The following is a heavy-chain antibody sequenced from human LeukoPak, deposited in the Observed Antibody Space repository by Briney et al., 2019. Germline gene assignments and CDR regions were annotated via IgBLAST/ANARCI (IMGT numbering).Heavy chain of an antibody. CDR1: GFTFSDHY. Sequence: PGGSLRLSCAASGFTFSDHYMDWVRQAPGEGLEWVSGISGGGGSTYYADSVKGRFTISRDNSKNTLYLQMDSLRAEDTAVYFCATSGQYNWNYGVYFDYWGQGTLVTVSS. CDR3: ATSGQYNWNYGVYFDY. D-gene: IGHD1-7*01. J-gene: IGHJ4*02. CDR2: ISGGGGST. V-gene: IGHV3-23*01.